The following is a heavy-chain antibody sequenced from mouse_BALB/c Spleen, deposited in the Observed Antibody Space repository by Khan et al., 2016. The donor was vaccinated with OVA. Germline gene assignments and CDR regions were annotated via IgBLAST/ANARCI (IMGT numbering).Heavy chain of an antibody. CDR3: ARPTYYSYSLDY. J-gene: IGHJ4*01. D-gene: IGHD2-10*01. V-gene: IGHV9-3-1*01. CDR1: GYTFTNYG. CDR2: INTYTGEP. Sequence: QIQLVQSGPELKKPGETVKISCKASGYTFTNYGMNWVKQSPGKALKWMGWINTYTGEPTYADDFKGRFAFSLETSATTVYLQFNNLKNEDTATYFCARPTYYSYSLDYWGQGTSVTVSS.